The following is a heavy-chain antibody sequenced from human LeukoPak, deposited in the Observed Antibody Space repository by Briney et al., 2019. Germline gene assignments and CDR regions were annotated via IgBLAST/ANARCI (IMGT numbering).Heavy chain of an antibody. V-gene: IGHV3-21*01. Sequence: GGSLRLSCAASGFTFNSYTMNWVGQAPGKGREWGSYISSSSTYIYYADSVKGRFTISRDNAKTSLYLQMNSLRVEDTAVYYCARDDGSDFGGNSGLSDDAFDIWGQGTLVTVSS. CDR3: ARDDGSDFGGNSGLSDDAFDI. CDR2: ISSSSTYI. D-gene: IGHD4-23*01. CDR1: GFTFNSYT. J-gene: IGHJ3*02.